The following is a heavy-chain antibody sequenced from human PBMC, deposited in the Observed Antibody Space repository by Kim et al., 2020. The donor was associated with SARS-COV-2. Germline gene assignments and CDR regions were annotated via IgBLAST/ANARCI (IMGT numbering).Heavy chain of an antibody. Sequence: SVKVSCKASGGTFSSYAISWVRQAPGQGLEWMGGIIPIFGTANYAQKFQGRVTITADESTSTAYMELSSLRSEDTAVYYCARESVDYDILTGTWGQGTLVTVSS. J-gene: IGHJ5*02. V-gene: IGHV1-69*13. CDR1: GGTFSSYA. CDR2: IIPIFGTA. CDR3: ARESVDYDILTGT. D-gene: IGHD3-9*01.